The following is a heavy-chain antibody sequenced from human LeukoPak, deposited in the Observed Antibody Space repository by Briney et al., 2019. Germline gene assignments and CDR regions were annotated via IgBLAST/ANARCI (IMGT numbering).Heavy chain of an antibody. V-gene: IGHV1-69*04. CDR2: IIPILDIA. Sequence: SSWKFSCRASGCSWSSYEISWVRQAPGQGLEWMGRIIPILDIASYAQKFQDRVTITADESTGTAYMELSSLRSEDTAIYYCARDNPPYCNGGSCYSYWGQGTLITISS. CDR3: ARDNPPYCNGGSCYSY. J-gene: IGHJ4*02. D-gene: IGHD2-15*01. CDR1: GCSWSSYE.